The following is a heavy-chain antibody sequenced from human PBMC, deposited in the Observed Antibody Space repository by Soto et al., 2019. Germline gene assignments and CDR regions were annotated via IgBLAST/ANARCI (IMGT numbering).Heavy chain of an antibody. D-gene: IGHD4-17*01. V-gene: IGHV4-30-2*01. CDR1: GGSISSGGYS. CDR2: IYHSGST. Sequence: SETLSLTCAVSGGSISSGGYSWSWIRQPPGKGLEWIGYIYHSGSTYYNPSLKSRVTISVDRSKNQFSLKLSSVTAADTAVYYCARTYGDFTTSDAFDIWGQGTMVTVSS. J-gene: IGHJ3*02. CDR3: ARTYGDFTTSDAFDI.